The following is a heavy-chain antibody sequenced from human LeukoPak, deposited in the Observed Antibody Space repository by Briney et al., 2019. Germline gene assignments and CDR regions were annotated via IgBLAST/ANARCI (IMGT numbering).Heavy chain of an antibody. CDR1: GGTFSSYA. J-gene: IGHJ4*02. CDR2: IIPILGIA. V-gene: IGHV1-69*04. Sequence: ASVKVSCKASGGTFSSYAISWVRQAPGQGLEWMGRIIPILGIANYAQKFQGRVTITADKSTSTAYMELSSLRSEDTAVYYCARSENGGEELSGGDYWGQGTLVTVSS. CDR3: ARSENGGEELSGGDY. D-gene: IGHD4-23*01.